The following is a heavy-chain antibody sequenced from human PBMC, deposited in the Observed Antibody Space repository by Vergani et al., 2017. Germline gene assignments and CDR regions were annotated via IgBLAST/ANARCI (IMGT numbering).Heavy chain of an antibody. CDR1: GYIFTSYA. V-gene: IGHV1-3*01. J-gene: IGHJ5*02. CDR3: ARARARIAAVSVGWFDP. Sequence: QVQLVQSGAEVKKPGASVRVSCKASGYIFTSYAMHWVRQAPGQRLEWMGWINGGNGNTKYSQKFQGRVTITRDTSASTAYMELSSLRSADTAVYYCARARARIAAVSVGWFDPWGQGTLVTVSS. D-gene: IGHD6-13*01. CDR2: INGGNGNT.